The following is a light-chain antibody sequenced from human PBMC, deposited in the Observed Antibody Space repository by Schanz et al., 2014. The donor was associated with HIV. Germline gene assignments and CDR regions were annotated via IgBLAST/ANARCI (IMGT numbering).Light chain of an antibody. Sequence: EVVMTQSPATLSVTPGERATLFCRASQSVGNSLAWYQQKSGQAPRLLIYGASTRATGVPARFSGGGSGTEFTLTISRLQSEDFAVYYCQQYNDWPPITFGQGTRLESK. V-gene: IGKV3-15*01. J-gene: IGKJ5*01. CDR1: QSVGNS. CDR2: GAS. CDR3: QQYNDWPPIT.